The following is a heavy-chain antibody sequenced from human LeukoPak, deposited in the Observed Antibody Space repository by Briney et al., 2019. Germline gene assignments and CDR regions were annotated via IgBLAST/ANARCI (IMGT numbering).Heavy chain of an antibody. V-gene: IGHV3-23*01. D-gene: IGHD3-10*02. CDR3: AKCSASYYNDAFDI. CDR1: GFTFDNYA. Sequence: GGSLRLSCAASGFTFDNYAMNWVRQAPGKGLEWLSYIRGGGAVTRYSDSVKGRLTISRDNSKNTLYLQMNRLRAEDTAIYYCAKCSASYYNDAFDIWGRGTMVTVSS. CDR2: IRGGGAVT. J-gene: IGHJ3*02.